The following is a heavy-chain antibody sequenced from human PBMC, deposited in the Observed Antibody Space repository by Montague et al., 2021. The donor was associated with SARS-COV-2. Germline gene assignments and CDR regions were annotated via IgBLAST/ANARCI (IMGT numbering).Heavy chain of an antibody. Sequence: TLSLTCTVSGGSISGGTYHWSWIRQPAGKRLEWIGRTSPSGGTRYNPSLRGRVTISVDTSQNQFSLSLISVTAEDTAVYYCVRDLVGWSVEWFGPWGQGTLVTVSS. D-gene: IGHD6-19*01. V-gene: IGHV4-61*02. J-gene: IGHJ5*02. CDR2: TSPSGGT. CDR1: GGSISGGTYH. CDR3: VRDLVGWSVEWFGP.